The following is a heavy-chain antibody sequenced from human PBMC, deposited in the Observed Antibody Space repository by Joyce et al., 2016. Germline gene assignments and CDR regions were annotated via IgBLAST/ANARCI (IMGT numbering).Heavy chain of an antibody. CDR1: GYTFINYW. Sequence: EVQLVQSGPEVKKPGESLKISCQASGYTFINYWVAWVRPMPGKGLEWMGMVYSRDSDTKYSPAFQGHVIISADRTTSTAYLEWSHLQTSDSAIYFCARQSSITAIDFWGQGTLVSVSS. D-gene: IGHD6-6*01. V-gene: IGHV5-51*01. J-gene: IGHJ4*02. CDR3: ARQSSITAIDF. CDR2: VYSRDSDT.